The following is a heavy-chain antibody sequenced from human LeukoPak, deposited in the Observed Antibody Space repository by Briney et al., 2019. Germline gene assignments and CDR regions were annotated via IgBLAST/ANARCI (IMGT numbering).Heavy chain of an antibody. J-gene: IGHJ4*02. CDR1: GFTFSSYA. V-gene: IGHV3-23*01. CDR3: AKIAEAVSSNYYFDY. CDR2: ISGSGGST. D-gene: IGHD2-21*01. Sequence: GGSLRLSCAASGFTFSSYAMSWVRQAPGKGLEWVSAISGSGGSTYCADSVKGRFTTSRDNSKNTLYLQMNSLRAEDTAVYYCAKIAEAVSSNYYFDYWGQGTLVTVSS.